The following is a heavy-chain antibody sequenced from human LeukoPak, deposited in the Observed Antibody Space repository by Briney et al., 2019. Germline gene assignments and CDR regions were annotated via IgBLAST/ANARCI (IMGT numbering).Heavy chain of an antibody. D-gene: IGHD4-11*01. CDR2: INKDGSEE. J-gene: IGHJ3*01. V-gene: IGHV3-7*01. Sequence: GGSLRLSCAASVFTLSSYLMSGVRQARGRGLEWVANINKDGSEETYLDSVKGGFTVSRDNAKNSLFLQMNSLRGDDTAVYYCARSNPTRNALDLWGQGTMVTISS. CDR1: VFTLSSYL. CDR3: ARSNPTRNALDL.